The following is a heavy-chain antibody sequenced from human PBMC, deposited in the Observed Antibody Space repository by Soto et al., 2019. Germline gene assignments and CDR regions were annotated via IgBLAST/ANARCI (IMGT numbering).Heavy chain of an antibody. D-gene: IGHD3-3*01. CDR1: GFTFSSYA. CDR2: ISGSGGST. J-gene: IGHJ4*02. V-gene: IGHV3-23*01. Sequence: GGSLRLSCAASGFTFSSYAMSWVRQAPGKGLEWVSAISGSGGSTYYADSVKGRFTISRDNSKNTLYLQMNSLRAEDTAVYYCAKGRSAYDFCSGYLYYFDYWGQGNLVTVSA. CDR3: AKGRSAYDFCSGYLYYFDY.